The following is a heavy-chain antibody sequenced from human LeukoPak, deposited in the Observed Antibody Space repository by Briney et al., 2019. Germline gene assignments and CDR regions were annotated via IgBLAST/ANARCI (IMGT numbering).Heavy chain of an antibody. D-gene: IGHD3-3*01. CDR1: GFAFSNYA. J-gene: IGHJ4*02. Sequence: PGGSLRLSCAASGFAFSNYAMHWVRQAPGKGLEWVAIISYDASNKHYADSVKGRFTISRDNSKTSLYLQMNSLRAEDTAVYYCANLALFGVINDCWGQGTLVTVSS. CDR3: ANLALFGVINDC. V-gene: IGHV3-30-3*01. CDR2: ISYDASNK.